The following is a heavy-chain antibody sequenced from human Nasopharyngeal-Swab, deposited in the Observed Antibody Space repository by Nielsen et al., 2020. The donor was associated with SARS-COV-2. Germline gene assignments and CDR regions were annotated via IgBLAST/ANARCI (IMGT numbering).Heavy chain of an antibody. V-gene: IGHV3-7*03. J-gene: IGHJ6*02. D-gene: IGHD3-3*01. CDR1: GFTFSSYW. CDR3: ARDKGIDFWSGLGVSGMDV. Sequence: GESLKISCAASGFTFSSYWMSWVRQAPGKGLEWVANIKQDGSEKYYVDSVKGRLTISRDNAKNSLYLQMNSLRAEDTAVYYCARDKGIDFWSGLGVSGMDVWGQGTTVTVSS. CDR2: IKQDGSEK.